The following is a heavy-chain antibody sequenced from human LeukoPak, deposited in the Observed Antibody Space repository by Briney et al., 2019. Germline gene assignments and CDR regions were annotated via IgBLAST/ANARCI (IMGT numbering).Heavy chain of an antibody. J-gene: IGHJ6*02. D-gene: IGHD2-2*02. CDR1: GYSISSSNW. Sequence: SDTLSFTCAVSGYSISSSNWWGWIRQPPGKGLEWIGYIYYSGSIYYNPSLKSRVTMSVDTSKNQFSLKLSSVTAVDTAVYYCARTMSSSHTVYGMDVWGQGTTVTVSS. V-gene: IGHV4-28*05. CDR3: ARTMSSSHTVYGMDV. CDR2: IYYSGSI.